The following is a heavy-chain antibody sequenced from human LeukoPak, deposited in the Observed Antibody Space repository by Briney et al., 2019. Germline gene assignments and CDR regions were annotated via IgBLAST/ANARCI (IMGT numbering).Heavy chain of an antibody. V-gene: IGHV3-66*01. J-gene: IGHJ4*02. Sequence: GGSLRLSCAASGFTVSSNYMSWVRQAPGRGLECVSVIYSGGSTYYADSVKGRFTISRDNSKNTLYLQMNSLRAEDTAVYYCARDRPYCSSTSCYAGDFDYWGQGTLVTVSS. D-gene: IGHD2-2*01. CDR1: GFTVSSNY. CDR3: ARDRPYCSSTSCYAGDFDY. CDR2: IYSGGST.